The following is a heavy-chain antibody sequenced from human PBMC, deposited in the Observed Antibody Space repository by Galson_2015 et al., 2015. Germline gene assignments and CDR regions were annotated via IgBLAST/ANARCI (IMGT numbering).Heavy chain of an antibody. CDR2: INFSGVT. J-gene: IGHJ6*02. V-gene: IGHV4-31*03. D-gene: IGHD3-3*01. Sequence: TLSLTCTVSGGSISSVGYYWSWVRQPPGKGLEWIGSINFSGVTSHNPSLRSRVTISVDMSKNQFSLRLSSATAADTAVYYCARGFWGEDSYYYGMDVWGQGTTVTVSS. CDR3: ARGFWGEDSYYYGMDV. CDR1: GGSISSVGYY.